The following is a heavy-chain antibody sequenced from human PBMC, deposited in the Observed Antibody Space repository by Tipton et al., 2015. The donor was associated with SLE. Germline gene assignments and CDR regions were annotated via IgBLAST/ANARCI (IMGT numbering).Heavy chain of an antibody. CDR1: GGSISSGGYS. Sequence: TLSLTCAVSGGSISSGGYSWSWIRQPPGKGLEWIGYIYHSGSTNYNPSLKSRVTISVDTSKNQFSLKLSSVTAADTAVYYCARGGRAVTIPFNYWGQGTLVTVSS. CDR3: ARGGRAVTIPFNY. V-gene: IGHV4-30-2*01. CDR2: IYHSGST. D-gene: IGHD2-21*01. J-gene: IGHJ4*02.